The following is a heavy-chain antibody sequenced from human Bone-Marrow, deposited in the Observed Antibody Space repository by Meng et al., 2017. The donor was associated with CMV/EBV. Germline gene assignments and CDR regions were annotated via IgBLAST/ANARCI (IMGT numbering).Heavy chain of an antibody. D-gene: IGHD3-10*01. CDR3: ARERSTMVRGANRYFDY. J-gene: IGHJ4*02. CDR1: GFTFSSYS. V-gene: IGHV3-21*01. Sequence: GESLKISCAASGFTFSSYSMNWVRQAPGKGLEWVSSISSSSSYIYYADSVKGRFTISRDNAKNSLYLQMNSLRAEDTAVYYCARERSTMVRGANRYFDYWGQGTLVTVSS. CDR2: ISSSSSYI.